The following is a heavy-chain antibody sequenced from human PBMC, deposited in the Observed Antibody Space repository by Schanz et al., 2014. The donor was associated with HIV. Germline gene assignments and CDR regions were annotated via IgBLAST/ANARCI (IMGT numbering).Heavy chain of an antibody. J-gene: IGHJ4*02. CDR1: GFTFSSYS. CDR2: IWYDGSNK. V-gene: IGHV3-33*08. CDR3: ARDSSGSTWYLDLHF. D-gene: IGHD6-13*01. Sequence: VQLVESGGGLVKPGGSLRLSCAASGFTFSSYSMHWLRQAPGRGLEWVTVIWYDGSNKYYADSVKGRFTISRDNFKNMLYLEMNSLRAEDTAVYYCARDSSGSTWYLDLHFWGQGTLVTVSS.